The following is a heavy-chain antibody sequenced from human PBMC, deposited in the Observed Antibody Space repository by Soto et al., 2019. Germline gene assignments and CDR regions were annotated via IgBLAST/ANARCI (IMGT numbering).Heavy chain of an antibody. CDR1: GYSFTDYW. D-gene: IGHD3-22*01. CDR2: IYPSDSYT. Sequence: GESLKISCKSSGYSFTDYWIGWVRQMPGKGLEWMGIIYPSDSYTNYSPSFQGHVTISADKSISTAYLQWSSLKASDTAMYYCARHTLYDSRGGDYWGQGTLVTVSS. J-gene: IGHJ4*02. V-gene: IGHV5-51*01. CDR3: ARHTLYDSRGGDY.